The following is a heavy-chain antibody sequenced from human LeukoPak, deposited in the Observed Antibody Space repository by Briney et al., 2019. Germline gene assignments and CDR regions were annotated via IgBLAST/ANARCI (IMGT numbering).Heavy chain of an antibody. CDR3: AKIRSSSNNWFDP. CDR1: GGSISGYY. J-gene: IGHJ5*02. Sequence: SETLSLTCTVSGGSISGYYWSWIRQSAGKGLEWIGRIHGSGSPSYNPSFKSRVTISVDKSNNQFSLRLSSVTAADTAVFYCAKIRSSSNNWFDPWGQGSLVTVSS. CDR2: IHGSGSP. V-gene: IGHV4-4*07. D-gene: IGHD2-2*01.